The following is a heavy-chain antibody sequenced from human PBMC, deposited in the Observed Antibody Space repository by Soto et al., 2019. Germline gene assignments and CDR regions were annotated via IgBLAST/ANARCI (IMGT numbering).Heavy chain of an antibody. V-gene: IGHV4-31*03. CDR3: AGGGGPMVRGVEVFDY. D-gene: IGHD3-10*01. J-gene: IGHJ4*02. CDR2: IYYSGST. Sequence: QVQLQESGPGLVKPSQTLSLTCTVSGGSISSGGYYWSWIRQHPGKGLEWIGYIYYSGSTYYNPSHKSRVTISEDTSKNQFSLKLSSVTAADTAVYYWAGGGGPMVRGVEVFDYWGQGTLVTVSS. CDR1: GGSISSGGYY.